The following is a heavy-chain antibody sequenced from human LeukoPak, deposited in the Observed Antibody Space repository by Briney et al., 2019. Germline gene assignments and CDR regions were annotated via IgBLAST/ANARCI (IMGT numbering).Heavy chain of an antibody. D-gene: IGHD3-9*01. V-gene: IGHV3-23*01. CDR1: GFTFSNYA. CDR2: ISGSGGSA. CDR3: AKDREGLRYFDWLLYY. Sequence: GGSLRLSCAASGFTFSNYAMSWVRQAPGKGLEWVSAISGSGGSAYYADSVKGRFTISRGNSKNTLYLQMNSLRAEDTAVYYCAKDREGLRYFDWLLYYWGQGTLVTVSS. J-gene: IGHJ4*02.